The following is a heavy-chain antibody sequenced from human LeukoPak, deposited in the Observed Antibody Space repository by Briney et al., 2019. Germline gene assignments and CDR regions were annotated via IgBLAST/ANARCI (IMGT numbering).Heavy chain of an antibody. CDR2: ISYDGSNK. J-gene: IGHJ4*02. CDR1: GFTFSSYA. Sequence: GGSLRLSCAASGFTFSSYAMHWVRQAPGKGLEWVAVISYDGSNKYYADSVEGRFTISRDNSKNTLYLQMNSLRAEDTAVYYCVVATAGYWGQGTLVTVSS. V-gene: IGHV3-30*04. D-gene: IGHD5-12*01. CDR3: VVATAGY.